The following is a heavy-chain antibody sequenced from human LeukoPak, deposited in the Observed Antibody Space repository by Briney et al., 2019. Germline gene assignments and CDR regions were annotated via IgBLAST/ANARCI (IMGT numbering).Heavy chain of an antibody. D-gene: IGHD2-8*02. Sequence: SETLSLTCTVSGGSISSYHWNWIRQFPGKGLEWIGHINYSGSTVYNPSLKSRVTISVDTSKNQFSLKLSSVTAADTAVYYCARTLLGRLFDYWGQGALVTVSS. CDR1: GGSISSYH. CDR3: ARTLLGRLFDY. J-gene: IGHJ4*02. CDR2: INYSGST. V-gene: IGHV4-59*08.